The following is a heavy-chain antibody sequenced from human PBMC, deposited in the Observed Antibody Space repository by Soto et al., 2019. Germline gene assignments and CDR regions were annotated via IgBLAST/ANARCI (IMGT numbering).Heavy chain of an antibody. D-gene: IGHD3-9*01. J-gene: IGHJ6*02. CDR1: GFTFSSYD. Sequence: GGSLRLPCAASGFTFSSYDMHWVRQATGKGLEWVSAIGTAGDTYYPGSVKGRFTISRENVKNSLYLQMNSLRAEDTAVYYCARKYDILTGWGYGMDVWGQGTTVTVSS. CDR3: ARKYDILTGWGYGMDV. V-gene: IGHV3-13*01. CDR2: IGTAGDT.